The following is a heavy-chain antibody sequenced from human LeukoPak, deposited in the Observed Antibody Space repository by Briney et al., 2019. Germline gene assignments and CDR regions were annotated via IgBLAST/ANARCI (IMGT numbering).Heavy chain of an antibody. V-gene: IGHV1-24*01. Sequence: ASVKVSCKVSGYTLTELSMHWVRQAPGKGLEWMRGFDPEDGETIYAQKFQGRVTMTEDTSTDTAYMELSSLRSEDTAVYYCATGGSVRYCSSTSCYTLDYWGQGTLVTVSS. J-gene: IGHJ4*02. CDR1: GYTLTELS. D-gene: IGHD2-2*02. CDR3: ATGGSVRYCSSTSCYTLDY. CDR2: FDPEDGET.